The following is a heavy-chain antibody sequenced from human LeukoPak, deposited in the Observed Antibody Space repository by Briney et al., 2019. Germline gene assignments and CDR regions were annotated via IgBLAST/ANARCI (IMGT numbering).Heavy chain of an antibody. Sequence: PGGSLRLSCAASGFTFSSYSMNWVRQAPGKGLEWVSYISSSSSTIYYADSVKGRFTISRDNAKNSLYLQMNSLRAEDTAVYYCARDYYHDSSGYIPAGDAFDIWGQGTMVTVSS. V-gene: IGHV3-48*01. CDR3: ARDYYHDSSGYIPAGDAFDI. CDR2: ISSSSSTI. CDR1: GFTFSSYS. D-gene: IGHD3-22*01. J-gene: IGHJ3*02.